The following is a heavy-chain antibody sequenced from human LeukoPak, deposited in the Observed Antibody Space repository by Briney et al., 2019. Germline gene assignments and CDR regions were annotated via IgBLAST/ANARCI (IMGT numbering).Heavy chain of an antibody. CDR3: ARGGGGTQPFDY. CDR2: IIPIFGTA. CDR1: RGTLRRYS. V-gene: IGHV1-69*05. D-gene: IGHD3-10*01. Sequence: WVYLSRKPSRGTLRRYSVIGVPRAPGPAREWMGGIIPIFGTANYAQKFQGRVTITTDESTSTAYMELSSLRSEDTAVYYCARGGGGTQPFDYWGQGTLVTVSS. J-gene: IGHJ4*02.